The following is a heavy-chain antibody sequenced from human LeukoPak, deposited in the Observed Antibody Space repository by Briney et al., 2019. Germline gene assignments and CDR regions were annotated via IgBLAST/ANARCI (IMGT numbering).Heavy chain of an antibody. CDR2: INHSGST. CDR3: ARIAARRRDAFDI. V-gene: IGHV4-34*01. CDR1: GGSFSGYY. Sequence: SETLSLTCAVYGGSFSGYYWSWIRQPPGKRLEWIGEINHSGSTNYNPSLKSRVTISVDTSKNQFSLKLSSVTAADMAVYYCARIAARRRDAFDIWGQGTMVTVSS. D-gene: IGHD6-6*01. J-gene: IGHJ3*02.